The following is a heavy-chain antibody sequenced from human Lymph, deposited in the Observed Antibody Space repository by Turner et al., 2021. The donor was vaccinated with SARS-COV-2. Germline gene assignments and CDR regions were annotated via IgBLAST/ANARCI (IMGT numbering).Heavy chain of an antibody. CDR2: IIPILAIA. J-gene: IGHJ5*02. CDR3: ARDSPYCSSTSCYDP. V-gene: IGHV1-69*10. D-gene: IGHD2-2*01. CDR1: GGTFSSYA. Sequence: QVQLVQSGAEVKKPGSSVKVSCKASGGTFSSYAITWVRQAPGQGLEGMGGIIPILAIANYAQKFQGRVTITADKSTSTAYMELSSLRSEDTAVYYCARDSPYCSSTSCYDPWGQGTLVTVSS.